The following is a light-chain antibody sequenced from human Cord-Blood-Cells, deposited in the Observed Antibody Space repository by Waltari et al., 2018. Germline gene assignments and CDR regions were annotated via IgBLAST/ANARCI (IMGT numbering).Light chain of an antibody. V-gene: IGLV3-1*01. Sequence: SYELTQPPSVSVSPGQTASITCSGDKLGDKYACWYQQKPGQDPVLVIYQDSKRPSGSPERFSGSNAGNTATLTISGTQAMDEADYYCQAWDSSTVVFGGGTKLTVL. CDR2: QDS. J-gene: IGLJ2*01. CDR1: KLGDKY. CDR3: QAWDSSTVV.